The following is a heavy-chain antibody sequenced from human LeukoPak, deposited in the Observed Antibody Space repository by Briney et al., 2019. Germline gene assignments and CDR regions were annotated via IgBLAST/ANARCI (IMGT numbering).Heavy chain of an antibody. V-gene: IGHV1-69*05. D-gene: IGHD1-26*01. CDR2: SIPLLASP. CDR1: GGTFDTYT. Sequence: ASVNVSCKASGGTFDTYTFTWVRQAPGQGLEWLGKSIPLLASPDYAPKFQGRVTITSDESSSTVYMELRSLTFDDTAVYYCTREVGTVSLDDWGQGTLVIVSS. CDR3: TREVGTVSLDD. J-gene: IGHJ4*02.